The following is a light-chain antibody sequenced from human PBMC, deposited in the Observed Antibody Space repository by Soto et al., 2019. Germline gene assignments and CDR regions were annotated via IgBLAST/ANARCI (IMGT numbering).Light chain of an antibody. J-gene: IGLJ1*01. Sequence: QAVVTQEPSLTVSPGGTVTLTCVSSTGAVTSGHYPYWFQQKPGQAPRTLIYDATNKHSWTPARFSGSLLGGKAALTLSGAQPEDEADYYCLLSYSGDYVFGTGTKVTV. CDR1: TGAVTSGHY. CDR2: DAT. V-gene: IGLV7-46*01. CDR3: LLSYSGDYV.